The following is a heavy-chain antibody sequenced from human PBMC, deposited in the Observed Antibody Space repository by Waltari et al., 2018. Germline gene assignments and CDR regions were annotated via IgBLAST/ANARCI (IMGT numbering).Heavy chain of an antibody. D-gene: IGHD5-18*01. J-gene: IGHJ4*02. CDR3: ARKGGRGYPYGPFYYDH. CDR2: INIDGGYI. Sequence: EVQLVESGGGLVQPGGSLRLPCAASGFTFGAYWMHWVRQPPGKGLEWVSRINIDGGYISYTDSVKGRFTISRDNAKNTLFLQLNSLRAEDTAVYYCARKGGRGYPYGPFYYDHWGQGTLVTVSP. CDR1: GFTFGAYW. V-gene: IGHV3-74*01.